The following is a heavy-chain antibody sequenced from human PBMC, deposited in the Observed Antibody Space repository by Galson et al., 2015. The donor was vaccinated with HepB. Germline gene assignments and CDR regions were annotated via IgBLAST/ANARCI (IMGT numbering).Heavy chain of an antibody. Sequence: SVKVSCKASGYTFTSYGISWVRQAPGQGLEWMGWISAYNGNTNYAQKLQGRVTMTTDTSTSTAYMELRSLRSDDTAVYYCARVTGDPGIGWFDPWGQGTLVTVSS. V-gene: IGHV1-18*04. D-gene: IGHD3-16*01. CDR2: ISAYNGNT. CDR3: ARVTGDPGIGWFDP. J-gene: IGHJ5*02. CDR1: GYTFTSYG.